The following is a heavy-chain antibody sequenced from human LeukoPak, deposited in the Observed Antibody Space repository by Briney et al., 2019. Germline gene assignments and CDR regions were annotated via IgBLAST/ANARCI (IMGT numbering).Heavy chain of an antibody. CDR2: INSSGGST. CDR1: GYSFISYY. D-gene: IGHD2-15*01. V-gene: IGHV1-46*01. J-gene: IGHJ5*02. Sequence: ASVKVSCKASGYSFISYYMHWVRQAPGQGLQWMGIINSSGGSTTYAQNFQGRVTMTRDTSTSTVYMELSSLRSEDTALYYCARDLGYCSAGSCDNWFDPWGQGTLVTVSS. CDR3: ARDLGYCSAGSCDNWFDP.